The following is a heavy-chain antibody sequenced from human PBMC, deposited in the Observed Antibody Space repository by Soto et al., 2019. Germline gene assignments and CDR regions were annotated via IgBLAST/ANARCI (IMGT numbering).Heavy chain of an antibody. CDR3: ARERESGDGYNHCFDY. Sequence: EVQLVETGGGLIQPGGSLRLSCAASEFTVSSKYMTWVRQAPGKGLEWVSVMRRDGSTHYTYSVKGRFTVSRDNSKNTLYLQMNSLRAEDTAVYYCARERESGDGYNHCFDYWGQGTLVTVSS. CDR1: EFTVSSKY. CDR2: MRRDGST. J-gene: IGHJ4*02. D-gene: IGHD5-12*01. V-gene: IGHV3-53*02.